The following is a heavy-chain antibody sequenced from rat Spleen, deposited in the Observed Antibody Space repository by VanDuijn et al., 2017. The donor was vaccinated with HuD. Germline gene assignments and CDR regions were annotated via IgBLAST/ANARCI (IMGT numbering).Heavy chain of an antibody. V-gene: IGHV5-7*01. CDR3: VRQGFLRDWYFDF. CDR2: IIFDGSRT. D-gene: IGHD1-11*01. J-gene: IGHJ1*01. Sequence: EVQLVESGGGLVQPGRSMKLSCAASGFTYNDYAMAWVRQAPAKGLEWVATIIFDGSRTYYRDSVQGRFTISRDNAIRTLYLQMDSLRSDDTATYYCVRQGFLRDWYFDFWGPGTMVTVSS. CDR1: GFTYNDYA.